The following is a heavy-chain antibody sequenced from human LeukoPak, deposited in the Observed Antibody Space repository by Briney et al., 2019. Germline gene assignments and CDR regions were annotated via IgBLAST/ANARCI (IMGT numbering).Heavy chain of an antibody. CDR1: GFTFSRYW. CDR2: IKDDGGER. V-gene: IGHV3-7*05. CDR3: VTYRNYDSSRSEPRLDY. Sequence: PGGSLRLSCAASGFTFSRYWMSWVRQTPEKGLEWVANIKDDGGERYYVDSVKGRFTVSRDNAKNSLYPQMNSLRAEDTAVYYCVTYRNYDSSRSEPRLDYWGQGTLVTVSS. J-gene: IGHJ4*02. D-gene: IGHD3-22*01.